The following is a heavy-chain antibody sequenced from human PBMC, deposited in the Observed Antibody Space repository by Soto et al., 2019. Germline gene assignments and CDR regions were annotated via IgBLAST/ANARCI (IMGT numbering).Heavy chain of an antibody. D-gene: IGHD5-18*01. V-gene: IGHV3-30*03. CDR2: ISYDGSLQ. Sequence: QAQLVESGGGVVQPGRSLRLSCAASGFPFSSYGKHWVRQAPGTGLEWVAVISYDGSLQHYADSVKGRFTISRDNSKNMVLLQMSSLRAEDTAVYYCVSDRGYGHASVPYSWGQGTPVSVSS. CDR3: VSDRGYGHASVPYS. CDR1: GFPFSSYG. J-gene: IGHJ4*02.